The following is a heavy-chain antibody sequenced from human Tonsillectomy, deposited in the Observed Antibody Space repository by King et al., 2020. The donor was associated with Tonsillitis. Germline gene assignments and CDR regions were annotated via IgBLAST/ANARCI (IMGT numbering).Heavy chain of an antibody. V-gene: IGHV4-34*01. CDR2: INHSGST. Sequence: VQLQQWGAGLLKPSETLSLTCAVYGGSFSGYYWNWIRQPPGKGLEWIGEINHSGSTNYNPSLKSRVTISVDTSKNKFSLKLSSVTAADTAVYYCARGQVVVVPAESSYYYYMDVWAKGTTVTVSS. D-gene: IGHD2-2*01. J-gene: IGHJ6*03. CDR3: ARGQVVVVPAESSYYYYMDV. CDR1: GGSFSGYY.